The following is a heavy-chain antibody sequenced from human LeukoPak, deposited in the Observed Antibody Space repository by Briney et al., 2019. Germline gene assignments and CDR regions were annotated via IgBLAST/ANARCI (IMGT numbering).Heavy chain of an antibody. Sequence: PGGSLRLSCAASGFTFSSLAMHWVRQAPGKGLEWVSVISGSGGTTYYADSVKGRFTTSRDNSKNTLYLQMNSLRAEDTAVYYCAKESVQLWFDYWGQGTLVTVSS. D-gene: IGHD5-18*01. CDR3: AKESVQLWFDY. CDR1: GFTFSSLA. V-gene: IGHV3-23*01. J-gene: IGHJ4*02. CDR2: ISGSGGTT.